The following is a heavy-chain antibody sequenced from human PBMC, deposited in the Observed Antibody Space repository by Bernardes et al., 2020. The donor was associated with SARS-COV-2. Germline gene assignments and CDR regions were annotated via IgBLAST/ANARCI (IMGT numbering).Heavy chain of an antibody. CDR3: AKDPNWESGY. Sequence: GGSLRLSCAASGFTFSRGWMVWFRQAPGKGLEWVANINPDGSETYYVDSVKGRFSISRDNSKNSLFLHMNSLRAEDTAFYYCAKDPNWESGYWGQGALVTVSS. CDR1: GFTFSRGW. CDR2: INPDGSET. V-gene: IGHV3-7*01. J-gene: IGHJ4*02. D-gene: IGHD7-27*01.